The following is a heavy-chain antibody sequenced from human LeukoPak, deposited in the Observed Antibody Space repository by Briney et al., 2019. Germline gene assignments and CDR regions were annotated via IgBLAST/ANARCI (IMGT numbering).Heavy chain of an antibody. J-gene: IGHJ6*03. Sequence: SETLSLTCTVSGGSISSYYWGWIRQPAGKGLEWIGRIYTSGSTNYNPSLKSRVTMSVDTSKNQFSLKLSSVTAADTAVYYCARVGGTTKYPYYYYMDVWGKGTTVTVSS. V-gene: IGHV4-4*07. CDR2: IYTSGST. CDR3: ARVGGTTKYPYYYYMDV. CDR1: GGSISSYY. D-gene: IGHD2/OR15-2a*01.